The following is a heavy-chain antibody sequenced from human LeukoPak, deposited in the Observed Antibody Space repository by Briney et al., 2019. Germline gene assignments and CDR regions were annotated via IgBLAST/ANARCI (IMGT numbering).Heavy chain of an antibody. Sequence: GGSLRLSCAASGFTFSSYGMHWVRQAPGKGLEWVAFIRYDGGNKYYADSVKGRFTISRDNSKNTLYLQMNSLRAEDTAVYYCAKGYRTLWTFPTYWGQGTLVTVSS. CDR2: IRYDGGNK. J-gene: IGHJ4*02. CDR3: AKGYRTLWTFPTY. D-gene: IGHD1-26*01. V-gene: IGHV3-30*02. CDR1: GFTFSSYG.